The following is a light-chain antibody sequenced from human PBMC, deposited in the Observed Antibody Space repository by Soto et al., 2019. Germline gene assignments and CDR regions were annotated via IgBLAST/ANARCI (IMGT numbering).Light chain of an antibody. CDR3: QQYNDWAPLT. V-gene: IGKV3D-15*01. CDR1: QSVSSN. J-gene: IGKJ4*01. Sequence: EILMTQSPATLSVSPGERATLPCRALQSVSSNLAWYQQKPGQAPRLLISGASTRATGIPARFSGSGSGTEFTLTISSLQSEDFAVYYCQQYNDWAPLTFGGGTKVEIK. CDR2: GAS.